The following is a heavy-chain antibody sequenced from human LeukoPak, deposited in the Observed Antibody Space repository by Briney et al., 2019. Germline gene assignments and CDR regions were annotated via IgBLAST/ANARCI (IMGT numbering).Heavy chain of an antibody. CDR2: IYSGGST. Sequence: GGSLRLSCAASGFTVSSNYMSWVRQAPGRGLEWVSVIYSGGSTYYAESVKGRFTISRDNSKNTVYLQMNSLRAEDTAVYYCAREGLTMVRGADVWGKGTTVTVSS. D-gene: IGHD3-10*01. CDR3: AREGLTMVRGADV. CDR1: GFTVSSNY. J-gene: IGHJ6*04. V-gene: IGHV3-53*01.